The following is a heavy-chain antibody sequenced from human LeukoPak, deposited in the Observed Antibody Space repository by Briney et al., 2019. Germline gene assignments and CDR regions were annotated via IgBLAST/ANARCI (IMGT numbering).Heavy chain of an antibody. D-gene: IGHD7-27*01. CDR1: GFTFSSYA. J-gene: IGHJ2*01. CDR3: AKILGLSWYFDL. V-gene: IGHV3-23*01. Sequence: GGSLRLSCAVSGFTFSSYAMSWVRQAPGKGLEWASAISGSGGSTYYADSVKGRFTISRDNSKNTLYLQMNSLRAEDTAVYYCAKILGLSWYFDLWGRGTLVTVSS. CDR2: ISGSGGST.